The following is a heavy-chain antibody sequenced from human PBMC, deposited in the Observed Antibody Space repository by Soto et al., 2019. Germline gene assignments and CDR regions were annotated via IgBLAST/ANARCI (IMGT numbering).Heavy chain of an antibody. D-gene: IGHD6-6*01. Sequence: GGSLRLSCAASGFTFSSYSMNWVRQAPGKGLEWVSSISSSSSYIYYADSVKGRFTISRDNAKNSLYLQTNSLRAEDTAVYYCARDLARRSSGYYGMDVWGQGTTVTVSS. CDR3: ARDLARRSSGYYGMDV. V-gene: IGHV3-21*01. CDR2: ISSSSSYI. J-gene: IGHJ6*02. CDR1: GFTFSSYS.